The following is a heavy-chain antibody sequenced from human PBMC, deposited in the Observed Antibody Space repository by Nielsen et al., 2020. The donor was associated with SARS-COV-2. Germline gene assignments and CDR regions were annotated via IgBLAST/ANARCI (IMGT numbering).Heavy chain of an antibody. Sequence: SLKISCAASGFTFDDYAMHWVRQAPGKGLEWVSGISWNIGSIAYADSVKGRFTISRDNAKSSLYLQMNSLRAEDTALYYCAKDPSDGYSSSWYFDYWGQGTLVTVSS. CDR3: AKDPSDGYSSSWYFDY. D-gene: IGHD6-13*01. J-gene: IGHJ4*02. CDR1: GFTFDDYA. V-gene: IGHV3-9*01. CDR2: ISWNIGSI.